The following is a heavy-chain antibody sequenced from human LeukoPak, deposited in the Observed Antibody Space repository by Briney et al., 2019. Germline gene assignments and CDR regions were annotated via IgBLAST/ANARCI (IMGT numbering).Heavy chain of an antibody. D-gene: IGHD3-22*01. CDR1: RGFISRYY. J-gene: IGHJ1*01. Sequence: PSEALPLTCLVCRGFISRYYWSWIRPPPGKGLEWIGYIYYSGSTNYNPSLKSQVTISVDTSKNQFSLKLSSVTGADTAVYYCATGDSSGYYFAEYFQHWGQGTLVTVSS. CDR3: ATGDSSGYYFAEYFQH. V-gene: IGHV4-59*08. CDR2: IYYSGST.